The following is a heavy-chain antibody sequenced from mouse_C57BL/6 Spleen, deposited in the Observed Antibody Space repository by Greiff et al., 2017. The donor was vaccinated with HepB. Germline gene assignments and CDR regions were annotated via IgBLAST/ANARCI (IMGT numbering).Heavy chain of an antibody. V-gene: IGHV1-26*01. Sequence: EVMLQQSGPELVKPGASVKISCKASGYTFTDYYMNWVKQSHGKSLEWIGDINPNNGGTSYNQKFKGKATLTVDKSSSTAYMELRSLTSEDSAVYYCARKGEGYDYDWFAYWGQGTLVTVSA. CDR2: INPNNGGT. CDR3: ARKGEGYDYDWFAY. D-gene: IGHD2-4*01. CDR1: GYTFTDYY. J-gene: IGHJ3*01.